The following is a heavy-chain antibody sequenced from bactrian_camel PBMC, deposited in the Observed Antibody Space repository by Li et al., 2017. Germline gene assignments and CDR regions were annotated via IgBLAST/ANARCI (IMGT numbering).Heavy chain of an antibody. CDR3: AAASVTFVGTCSTRAPFNY. V-gene: IGHV3S40*01. J-gene: IGHJ4*01. CDR1: DYTASTFC. Sequence: VQLVESGGGSVQAGGSMRLSCIASDYTASTFCRGWFRQAPGKEREGVAIITAPGGTYYADSVKGRFTVSQDSAKNILYLQMHSLKPEDTAMYYCAAASVTFVGTCSTRAPFNYWGQGTQV. CDR2: IITAPGGT. D-gene: IGHD3*01.